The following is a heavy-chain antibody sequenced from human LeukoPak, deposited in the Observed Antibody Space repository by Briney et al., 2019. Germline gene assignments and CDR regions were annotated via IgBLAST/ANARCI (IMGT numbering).Heavy chain of an antibody. CDR2: IYHSGST. Sequence: SGTLSLTCAVSGGSISSSNGWSWVRQPPGKGLEWIGEIYHSGSTNYNPSLKSRITISVDKSKNQFSLKLSSVTAADTAVYYCARVSAATSDYYIDVWGKGTTVTVSS. D-gene: IGHD4-17*01. CDR3: ARVSAATSDYYIDV. CDR1: GGSISSSNG. J-gene: IGHJ6*03. V-gene: IGHV4-4*02.